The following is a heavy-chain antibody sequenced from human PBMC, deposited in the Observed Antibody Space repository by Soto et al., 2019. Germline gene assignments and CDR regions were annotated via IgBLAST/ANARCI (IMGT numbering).Heavy chain of an antibody. V-gene: IGHV1-69*02. CDR2: VNPILSMS. CDR3: AKPKATIQWFAP. Sequence: GASVKVSCKASGDTFSFYSINWVRQAPGLGLEWMGRVNPILSMSNYAQRFQGRVTMTADKSTSTAYMELSGLRSEDTAIYYCAKPKATIQWFAPWGQGTLVTVSS. CDR1: GDTFSFYS. D-gene: IGHD3-3*01. J-gene: IGHJ5*02.